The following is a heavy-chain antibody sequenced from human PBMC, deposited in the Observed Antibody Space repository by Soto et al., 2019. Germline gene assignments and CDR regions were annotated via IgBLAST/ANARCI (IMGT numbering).Heavy chain of an antibody. D-gene: IGHD6-13*01. CDR2: IYAGDSDT. J-gene: IGHJ3*02. CDR3: ARQGYSSSRYVAFDI. Sequence: GESLKISCKGSGYSFTSYWIGWVRQMPGKGLEWMGIIYAGDSDTRYSPSFQGQVSFSVDKSISTASLQWSSLKASDTAMYYCARQGYSSSRYVAFDIWGQGTMVTVSS. CDR1: GYSFTSYW. V-gene: IGHV5-51*01.